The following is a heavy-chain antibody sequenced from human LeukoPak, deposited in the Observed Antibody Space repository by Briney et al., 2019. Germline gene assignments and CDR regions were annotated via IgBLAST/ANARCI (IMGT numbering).Heavy chain of an antibody. J-gene: IGHJ4*02. D-gene: IGHD2-8*01. V-gene: IGHV3-23*01. CDR2: ISVSGGST. CDR1: GFTFSSYA. Sequence: GSLRLSCAASGFTFSSYAMSWVRQAPGKGLEWVSAISVSGGSTYYADSVKGRFTISRDNSKNTLYLQMNSLRAEDTAVYYCARGDIVLMVYAEWGQGTLVTVSS. CDR3: ARGDIVLMVYAE.